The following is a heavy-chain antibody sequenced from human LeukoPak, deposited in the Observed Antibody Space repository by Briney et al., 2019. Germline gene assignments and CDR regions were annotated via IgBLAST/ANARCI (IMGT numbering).Heavy chain of an antibody. CDR1: GYTFTGYY. D-gene: IGHD1-26*01. V-gene: IGHV1-2*02. CDR3: ARTISGSYPFDY. CDR2: ISPNSGGT. Sequence: WASVKVSCKASGYTFTGYYMHWVRQAPGQGLEWMGWISPNSGGTNYAQKFQGRVTMTRDTSISTAYMELSRLRSDDTAVYYCARTISGSYPFDYWGQGTLVTVSS. J-gene: IGHJ4*02.